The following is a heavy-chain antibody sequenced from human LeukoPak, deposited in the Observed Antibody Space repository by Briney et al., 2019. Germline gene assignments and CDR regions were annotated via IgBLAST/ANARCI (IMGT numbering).Heavy chain of an antibody. Sequence: GGSLRLSCAASGFTFSSYWMSWVRQTPGKGLEWVANIKQDGSEKYYVDSVKGRFTISRDNAKNSLYLQMNSLRAEDTAVYYCARQGSYDPYHYYYMDVWGKGTTVTVSS. D-gene: IGHD3-3*01. J-gene: IGHJ6*03. CDR3: ARQGSYDPYHYYYMDV. V-gene: IGHV3-7*01. CDR2: IKQDGSEK. CDR1: GFTFSSYW.